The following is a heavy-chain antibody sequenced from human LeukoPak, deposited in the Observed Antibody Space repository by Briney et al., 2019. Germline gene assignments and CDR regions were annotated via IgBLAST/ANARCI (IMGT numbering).Heavy chain of an antibody. D-gene: IGHD6-13*01. V-gene: IGHV4-59*08. CDR3: ARHRGIAAAGYAFDI. Sequence: PSETLSLTCTVSGGSISSYYWSWIRQPPGKGLEWIGYIYYSGSTNYNPSLKSRVTISVDTSKNQFSQKLSSVTAADTAVYYCARHRGIAAAGYAFDIWGQGTMVTVSS. CDR2: IYYSGST. CDR1: GGSISSYY. J-gene: IGHJ3*02.